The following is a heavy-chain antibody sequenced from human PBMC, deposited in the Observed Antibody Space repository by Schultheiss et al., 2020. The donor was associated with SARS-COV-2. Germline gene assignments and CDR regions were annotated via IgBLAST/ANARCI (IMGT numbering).Heavy chain of an antibody. CDR2: ISAYNGNT. V-gene: IGHV1-18*01. J-gene: IGHJ6*02. CDR1: GYTFTSYG. Sequence: ASVKVSCKASGYTFTSYGISWVRQAPGQGLEWMGWISAYNGNTNYAQKLQGRVTITADESTSTAYMELSSLRSEDTAVYYCARDIKYYDFWSYGMDVWGQGTTVTVSS. CDR3: ARDIKYYDFWSYGMDV. D-gene: IGHD3-3*01.